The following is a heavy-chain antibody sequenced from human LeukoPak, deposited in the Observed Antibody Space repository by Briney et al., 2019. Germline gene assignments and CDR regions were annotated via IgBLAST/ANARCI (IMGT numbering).Heavy chain of an antibody. J-gene: IGHJ6*03. CDR1: GFTFINYA. V-gene: IGHV3-23*01. D-gene: IGHD6-19*01. Sequence: GGSQRLSCAASGFTFINYAMTWVRQAPGKGPAWVSGFTGGGGGAYYADSVKGRFTISRDNSMNTLSLQMNSLRAEDTAIYYCARGHNSGTYYYMDVWGKGTTVTVSS. CDR3: ARGHNSGTYYYMDV. CDR2: FTGGGGGA.